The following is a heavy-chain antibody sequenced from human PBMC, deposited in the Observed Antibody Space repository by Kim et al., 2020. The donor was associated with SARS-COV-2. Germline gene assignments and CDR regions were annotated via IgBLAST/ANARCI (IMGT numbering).Heavy chain of an antibody. Sequence: SNPSLKRRVTISVDTSKNQFSLKLSSVTAADTAVYYCARSYYDILTGYIFDYWGQGTLVTVSS. V-gene: IGHV4-59*01. D-gene: IGHD3-9*01. J-gene: IGHJ4*02. CDR3: ARSYYDILTGYIFDY.